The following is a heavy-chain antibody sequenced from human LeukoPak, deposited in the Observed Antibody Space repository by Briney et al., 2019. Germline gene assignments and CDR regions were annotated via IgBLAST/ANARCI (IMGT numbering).Heavy chain of an antibody. V-gene: IGHV3-30-3*01. CDR2: ISYDGSNK. Sequence: GGSLRLSCAASGFTFSSYAMHWVRQAPGKGLEWVAVISYDGSNKYYADSVKGRFTISRDNSKNTLYLQMNSLRAEDTAVYYCAREGYCSSTSCYISAFDIWGQGTMVTVSS. D-gene: IGHD2-2*02. J-gene: IGHJ3*02. CDR1: GFTFSSYA. CDR3: AREGYCSSTSCYISAFDI.